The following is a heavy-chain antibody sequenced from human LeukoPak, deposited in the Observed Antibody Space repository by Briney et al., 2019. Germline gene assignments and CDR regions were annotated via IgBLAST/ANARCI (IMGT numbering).Heavy chain of an antibody. Sequence: ASVKVSCKASGGTFSSYAISWVRQAPGQGLEWMGRIIPILGIANYAQKFQGRVTITADKSTSTAYMELSSLRSEDTAVYYCASIDYYDSSGYSPFDIWGQGTMVTVSS. D-gene: IGHD3-22*01. J-gene: IGHJ3*02. CDR2: IIPILGIA. V-gene: IGHV1-69*04. CDR1: GGTFSSYA. CDR3: ASIDYYDSSGYSPFDI.